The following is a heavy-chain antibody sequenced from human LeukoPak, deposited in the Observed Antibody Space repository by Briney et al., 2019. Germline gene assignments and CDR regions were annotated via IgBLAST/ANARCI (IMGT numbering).Heavy chain of an antibody. CDR2: INHSGST. CDR1: GGSFSGYY. Sequence: SETLSLTCAVYGGSFSGYYWSWIRQPPGKGLEWIGEINHSGSTNYNPSLTSRVTISVDTSKNQSSLKLSSVTAADTAVYYCARVAIQLWANWFDPWGQGTLVTVSS. D-gene: IGHD5-18*01. J-gene: IGHJ5*02. V-gene: IGHV4-34*01. CDR3: ARVAIQLWANWFDP.